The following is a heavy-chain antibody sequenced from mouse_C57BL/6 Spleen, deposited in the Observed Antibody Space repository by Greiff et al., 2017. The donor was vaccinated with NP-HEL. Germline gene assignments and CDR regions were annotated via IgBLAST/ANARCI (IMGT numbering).Heavy chain of an antibody. V-gene: IGHV14-2*01. CDR1: GFNIKDYY. J-gene: IGHJ4*01. D-gene: IGHD3-2*02. CDR3: ASETKLRLPYYAMDY. CDR2: IDPEDGET. Sequence: EVQLQQSGAELVKPGASVKLSCTASGFNIKDYYMHWVKQRPEQGLEWIGRIDPEDGETKYAPKFQGEATITADTSSNTAYLQLSSLTSEDTAVYYCASETKLRLPYYAMDYWGQGTSVTVSS.